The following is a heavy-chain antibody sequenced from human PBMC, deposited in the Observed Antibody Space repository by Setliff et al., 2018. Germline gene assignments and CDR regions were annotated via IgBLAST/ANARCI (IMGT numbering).Heavy chain of an antibody. V-gene: IGHV2-5*02. CDR3: AHRRVGNYDSSGNYHSYFDY. Sequence: SGPTLVNPTQTLTLSCTFSGFSLTTTRVAVGWIRQPPGKALEWLALIYWDDDKRYTYSPSLKTRLTVSRDTYRNQVVLTMANMDPVDTATYYCAHRRVGNYDSSGNYHSYFDYWGQGILVTVSS. J-gene: IGHJ4*02. CDR1: GFSLTTTRVA. D-gene: IGHD3-22*01. CDR2: IYWDDDK.